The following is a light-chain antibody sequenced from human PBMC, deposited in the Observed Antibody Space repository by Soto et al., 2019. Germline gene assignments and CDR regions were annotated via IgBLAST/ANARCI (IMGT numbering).Light chain of an antibody. CDR2: WAS. V-gene: IGKV4-1*01. CDR3: QQDYRPWT. J-gene: IGKJ1*01. Sequence: DIVMTQSPDSLAVSLGERATINCKSSQSVLYSSNNKNYLAWYQQKPGQPPKLLIYWASTRESGVPDRFSGSGSGTYFPLTSSSLQSEDVAVYYCQQDYRPWTFGQGTKVEIK. CDR1: QSVLYSSNNKNY.